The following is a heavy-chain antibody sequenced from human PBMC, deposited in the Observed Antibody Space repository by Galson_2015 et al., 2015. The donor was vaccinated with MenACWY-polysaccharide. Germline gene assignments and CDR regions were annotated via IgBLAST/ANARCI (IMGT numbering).Heavy chain of an antibody. CDR1: GYSFTSNW. Sequence: QSGAEVKKPGESLQISCKGSGYSFTSNWIGWVRQMPGKGLEWMGIIYPADSDTRYSPSLQGQVTISADKSISTAYLQWSSLKASDTAVYYCARLSATGTVTFDYWGQGTLVTVSS. CDR3: ARLSATGTVTFDY. D-gene: IGHD4-17*01. V-gene: IGHV5-51*03. J-gene: IGHJ4*02. CDR2: IYPADSDT.